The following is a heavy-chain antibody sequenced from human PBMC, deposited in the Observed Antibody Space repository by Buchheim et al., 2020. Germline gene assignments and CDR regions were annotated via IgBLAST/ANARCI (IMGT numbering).Heavy chain of an antibody. D-gene: IGHD3-22*01. CDR2: LYSCGNT. Sequence: EVQLVESGGGLVQPGGSLRLSCAASGFSVNNNYMTWVRQAPGKGLEWVSILYSCGNTYYADSVKGRFTISRDDSKHTVYLQMNSLRAEDTAVYYCARGPYYYDSSGFHYWGQGTL. CDR3: ARGPYYYDSSGFHY. V-gene: IGHV3-66*01. J-gene: IGHJ4*02. CDR1: GFSVNNNY.